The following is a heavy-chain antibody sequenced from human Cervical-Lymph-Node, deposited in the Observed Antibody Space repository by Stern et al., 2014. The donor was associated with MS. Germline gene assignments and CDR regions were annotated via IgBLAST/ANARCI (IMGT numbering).Heavy chain of an antibody. CDR1: GFTFSTYA. D-gene: IGHD3-22*01. CDR2: SSYDGNTK. V-gene: IGHV3-30*04. CDR3: ARDQVSGVVIYNYFHY. J-gene: IGHJ4*02. Sequence: QVQLVESGGGVVQPGRSLRLSCAASGFTFSTYAMHWVRQAPGKGLEWVALSSYDGNTKFYAESVKGRFTISRDNSEDTLYLQMNNLRTEDTAVYYCARDQVSGVVIYNYFHYWGQGTLVTVSS.